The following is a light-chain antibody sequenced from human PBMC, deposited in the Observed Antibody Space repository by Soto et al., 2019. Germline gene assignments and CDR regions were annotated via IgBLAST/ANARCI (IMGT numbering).Light chain of an antibody. Sequence: DIQFTQAPSFLSASVGDRVTITCRASQGISTYLAWYQQKPGRAPNLLIYAASTLQSEVPSRFSGSGSGTEFTLTISRLKPEDFATYYCQQHNTFPITFGQGTKLEIK. CDR1: QGISTY. J-gene: IGKJ5*01. V-gene: IGKV1-9*01. CDR3: QQHNTFPIT. CDR2: AAS.